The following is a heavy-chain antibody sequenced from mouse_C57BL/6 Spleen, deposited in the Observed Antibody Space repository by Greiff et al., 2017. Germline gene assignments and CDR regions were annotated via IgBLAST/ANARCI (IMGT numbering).Heavy chain of an antibody. D-gene: IGHD3-2*02. CDR2: IDPSDSYT. V-gene: IGHV1-69*01. CDR1: GYTFTSYW. Sequence: QVQLQQPGAELVMPGASVKLSCKASGYTFTSYWMHWVKQRPGQGLEWIGEIDPSDSYTNYTQKVKGKSTLTVDKSYSTAYMQLSSLTSEDSAVYYCASLDISGSYAMDYWGQGTSVTVSS. CDR3: ASLDISGSYAMDY. J-gene: IGHJ4*01.